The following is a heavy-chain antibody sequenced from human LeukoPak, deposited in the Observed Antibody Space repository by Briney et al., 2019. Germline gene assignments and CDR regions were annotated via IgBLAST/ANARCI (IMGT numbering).Heavy chain of an antibody. CDR2: IHPRGQT. CDR1: GGSISRDY. V-gene: IGHV4-4*09. Sequence: SETLSLTCNVSGGSISRDYWSWIRQPPGKTLEYLGYIHPRGQTNYNPSLNNRVVIAVDTAKNQFSLELSSMTAADTAEYFCARLLVRGIESFFDSWGQGALVTVSS. D-gene: IGHD3-10*01. CDR3: ARLLVRGIESFFDS. J-gene: IGHJ4*02.